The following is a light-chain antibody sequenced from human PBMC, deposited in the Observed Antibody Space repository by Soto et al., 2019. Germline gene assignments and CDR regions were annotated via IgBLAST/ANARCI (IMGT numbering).Light chain of an antibody. CDR2: GAS. V-gene: IGKV3-20*01. CDR1: QSVSSSY. Sequence: EIVLTPSPGTLSLSPGERATLSCRASQSVSSSYLAWYQQKPGQAPRLLIYGASSRATGIPDRFSGSGSGTAFTLTISRLEPEDFAVYYCQQYGSSPLTCGGGTKVEIK. J-gene: IGKJ4*01. CDR3: QQYGSSPLT.